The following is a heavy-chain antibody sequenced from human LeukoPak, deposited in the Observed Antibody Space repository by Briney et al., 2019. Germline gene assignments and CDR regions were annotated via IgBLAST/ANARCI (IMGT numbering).Heavy chain of an antibody. CDR3: ASAQGYSYGLGEYYFDY. J-gene: IGHJ4*02. D-gene: IGHD5-18*01. V-gene: IGHV3-72*01. CDR1: GFTFSDHY. Sequence: PGGSLRLSCAASGFTFSDHYMDWVRQAPGKGLEWVGRTRNKANSYTTEYAASVKGRFTISRDDSKNSLYLQMNSLKTEDTAVYYCASAQGYSYGLGEYYFDYWGQGTLVTVSS. CDR2: TRNKANSYTT.